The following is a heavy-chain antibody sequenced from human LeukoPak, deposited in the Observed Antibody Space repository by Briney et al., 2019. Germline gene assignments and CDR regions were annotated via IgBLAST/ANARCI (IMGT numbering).Heavy chain of an antibody. Sequence: SETLSLTCTVSGGSISSSSYYWGWIRQPPGKGLEWIGSIYYSGSTYYNPSLKSRVTISVDTSKNQFSLKLSSVTAAGTAVYYCARVVWSYYDFWSGYYRNTTLDYWGQGTLVTVSS. CDR3: ARVVWSYYDFWSGYYRNTTLDY. D-gene: IGHD3-3*01. V-gene: IGHV4-39*07. J-gene: IGHJ4*02. CDR2: IYYSGST. CDR1: GGSISSSSYY.